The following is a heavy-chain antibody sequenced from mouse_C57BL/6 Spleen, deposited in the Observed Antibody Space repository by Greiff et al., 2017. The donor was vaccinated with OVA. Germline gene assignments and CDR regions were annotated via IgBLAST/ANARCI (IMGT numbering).Heavy chain of an antibody. V-gene: IGHV1-53*01. Sequence: QVQLQQPGTELVKPGASVMLSCKASGYTFTSYWMHWVKQRPGQGLEWIGNINPSNGGTNYNEKFKSKATLTVDKSSSTAYMQLSSLTSEDSAVYYCAREDYYGSSYWYFDVWGTGTTVTVSS. J-gene: IGHJ1*03. CDR3: AREDYYGSSYWYFDV. CDR2: INPSNGGT. D-gene: IGHD1-1*01. CDR1: GYTFTSYW.